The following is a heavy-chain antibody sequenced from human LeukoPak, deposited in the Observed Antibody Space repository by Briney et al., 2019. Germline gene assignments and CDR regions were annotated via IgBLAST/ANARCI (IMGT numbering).Heavy chain of an antibody. Sequence: GGSLRLSCAASGFSFNTYAMSWVRQAPGKGLEWVSAISNTGGSTYYADSVKGRFTISRDKSKNTLSLQMSSLRAEDTAVYYCAQQVGYCSSGSCYFTYWGQGTLVTVSS. CDR1: GFSFNTYA. CDR3: AQQVGYCSSGSCYFTY. D-gene: IGHD2-15*01. J-gene: IGHJ1*01. V-gene: IGHV3-23*01. CDR2: ISNTGGST.